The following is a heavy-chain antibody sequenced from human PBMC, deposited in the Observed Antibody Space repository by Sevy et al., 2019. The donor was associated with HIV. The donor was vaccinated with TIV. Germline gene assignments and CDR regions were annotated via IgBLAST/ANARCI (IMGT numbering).Heavy chain of an antibody. CDR1: GFIFSGYN. V-gene: IGHV3-21*06. CDR2: ISTSSTYI. CDR3: ARGSCIGGSCHTGYHGMDV. J-gene: IGHJ6*02. D-gene: IGHD2-15*01. Sequence: GGSLRLSCAASGFIFSGYNMHWVRQAPGKGLEWVSSISTSSTYIYKADSVKGRFTISRDNAQNSVYLQMNSLRVEDTALYYCARGSCIGGSCHTGYHGMDVWGQGTTVTVSS.